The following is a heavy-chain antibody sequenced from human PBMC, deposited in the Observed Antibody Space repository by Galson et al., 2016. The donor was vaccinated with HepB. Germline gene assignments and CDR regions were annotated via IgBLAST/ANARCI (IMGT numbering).Heavy chain of an antibody. CDR1: GSSISTYY. J-gene: IGHJ2*01. CDR3: ARDSAGSFDL. V-gene: IGHV4-59*01. CDR2: IYYSGST. Sequence: ETLSLTCTVSGSSISTYYWNWIRQPPGKGLEWIGYIYYSGSTNYNPSLKSRVTLSVDTSKNQFSLKLTSVTAADTAVYYCARDSAGSFDLWGRGTLVTVSS. D-gene: IGHD3-10*01.